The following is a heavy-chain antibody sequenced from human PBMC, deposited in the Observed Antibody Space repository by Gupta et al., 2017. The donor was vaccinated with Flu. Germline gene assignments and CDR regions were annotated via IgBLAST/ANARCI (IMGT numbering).Heavy chain of an antibody. D-gene: IGHD3-22*01. J-gene: IGHJ4*02. CDR3: ARTPEDSSGYYKSWRYFDY. Sequence: QVQLVQSGAEVKKPGASVKVSCKASGYTFTGYYMHWVRQAPGQGLEWMGWINPNSGGTNYAQKFQGRVTMTRDTSISTAYMELSRLRSDDTAVYYCARTPEDSSGYYKSWRYFDYWGQGTLVTVS. CDR2: INPNSGGT. CDR1: GYTFTGYY. V-gene: IGHV1-2*02.